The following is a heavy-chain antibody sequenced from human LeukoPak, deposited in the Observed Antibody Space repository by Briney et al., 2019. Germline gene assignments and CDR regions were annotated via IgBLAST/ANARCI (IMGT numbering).Heavy chain of an antibody. Sequence: GGSLRLSCAASGFACSSYSMNWVRQAPGQGLEWVSSISSSSSYIYYADSVKGRFTISRDNAKNSLYLQMNSLRAEDTAVYYCARVLGGYSYGYLGYYFDYWGQGTLVTVSS. CDR3: ARVLGGYSYGYLGYYFDY. V-gene: IGHV3-21*01. D-gene: IGHD5-18*01. CDR2: ISSSSSYI. CDR1: GFACSSYS. J-gene: IGHJ4*02.